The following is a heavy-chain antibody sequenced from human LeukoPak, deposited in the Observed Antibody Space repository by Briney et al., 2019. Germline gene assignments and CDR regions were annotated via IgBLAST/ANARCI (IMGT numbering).Heavy chain of an antibody. D-gene: IGHD6-13*01. Sequence: GGSLRLSCAASGFTVSSNYMSWVRQAPGKGLVWVSRISSDASITSYADPVKGRFTISRDNAKNTLYLQMNSLTAEDTAVYYCAREIIAAADSYWGQGTLVTVSS. V-gene: IGHV3-74*01. CDR3: AREIIAAADSY. CDR1: GFTVSSNY. J-gene: IGHJ4*02. CDR2: ISSDASIT.